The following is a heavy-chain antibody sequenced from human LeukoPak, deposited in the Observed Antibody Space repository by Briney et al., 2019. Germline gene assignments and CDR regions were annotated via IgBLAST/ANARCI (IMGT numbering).Heavy chain of an antibody. CDR2: IWYDGSNK. Sequence: GGSLRLSCAASGFTFSSYWMHWVRQAPGKGLEWVAVIWYDGSNKYYADSVKGRFTISRDNSKNTLYLQMNSLRAEDTAVYYCARETRVRYYYDSSGPGAFDIWGQGTMVTVSS. J-gene: IGHJ3*02. CDR1: GFTFSSYW. D-gene: IGHD3-22*01. CDR3: ARETRVRYYYDSSGPGAFDI. V-gene: IGHV3-33*08.